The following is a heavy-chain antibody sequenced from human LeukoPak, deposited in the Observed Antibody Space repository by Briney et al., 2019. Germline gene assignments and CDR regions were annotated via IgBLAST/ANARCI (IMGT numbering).Heavy chain of an antibody. J-gene: IGHJ4*02. Sequence: GRSLRLSCAASGFTFSSYGMHWVRQAPGKGLEWVAVISYDGSNKYYADSVKGRFTISRDNSKNTLYLQMNSLRAEDTAVYYCAKDLPTDYYGSGSYGDYWGQGTLVTVSS. CDR1: GFTFSSYG. CDR3: AKDLPTDYYGSGSYGDY. D-gene: IGHD3-10*01. V-gene: IGHV3-30*18. CDR2: ISYDGSNK.